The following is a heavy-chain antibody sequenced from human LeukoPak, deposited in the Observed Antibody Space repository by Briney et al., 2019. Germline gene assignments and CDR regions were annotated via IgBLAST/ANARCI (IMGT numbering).Heavy chain of an antibody. V-gene: IGHV3-30*02. J-gene: IGHJ6*02. CDR2: IRYDGSNK. CDR1: GFTFSSYG. CDR3: AKDRISGYSFGSVGMDV. Sequence: HTGGSLRLSCAASGFTFSSYGMHWVRQAPGKGLEWVAFIRYDGSNKYYIDSVKGRFTLSRDNSKNTLYLQMNSLRAEDTAVYYCAKDRISGYSFGSVGMDVWGQGTTVTVSS. D-gene: IGHD5-18*01.